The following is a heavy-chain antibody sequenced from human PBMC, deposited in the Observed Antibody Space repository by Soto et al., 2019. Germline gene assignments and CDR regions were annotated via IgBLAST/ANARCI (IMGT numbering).Heavy chain of an antibody. CDR1: GFTFSDYW. V-gene: IGHV3-7*01. CDR2: MNPDGSQE. J-gene: IGHJ4*02. Sequence: GGSLRVSCAASGFTFSDYWMSWVRLTPGKGLEWVAHMNPDGSQESYVDSVKGRFTMSRDNAQNSLFLHMSSLRPEDTAIYYCARFYNWGPGTLVTVSS. CDR3: ARFYN.